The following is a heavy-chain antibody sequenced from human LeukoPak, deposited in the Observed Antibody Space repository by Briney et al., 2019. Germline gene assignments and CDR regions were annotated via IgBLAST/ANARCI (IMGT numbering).Heavy chain of an antibody. J-gene: IGHJ4*02. Sequence: SETLSLTCTVSGGSISNYYWSWIRQPPGKGLEWIGYIYQSGSTDYNPSLKSRVTISVDTSKNQFSLKLSSVTAADTAVYYCARAVFYDSSGYYFTDFDYWGQGTLVTVSS. D-gene: IGHD3-22*01. CDR2: IYQSGST. CDR1: GGSISNYY. V-gene: IGHV4-59*12. CDR3: ARAVFYDSSGYYFTDFDY.